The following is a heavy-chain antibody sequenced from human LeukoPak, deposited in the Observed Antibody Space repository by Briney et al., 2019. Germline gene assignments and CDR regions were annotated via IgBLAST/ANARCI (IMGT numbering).Heavy chain of an antibody. CDR2: ISYNGTNE. CDR1: GFTFSIYA. CDR3: ARDGGGSGWYYFDY. V-gene: IGHV3-30-3*01. Sequence: PGGSLRLSCAASGFTFSIYAIHWVRQAPGKGLEWVAGISYNGTNEYYPDSLKGRFTISRDNSKNTLYLQMNSLRAEDTALYYCARDGGGSGWYYFDYWGQGTLVTVSS. D-gene: IGHD6-19*01. J-gene: IGHJ4*02.